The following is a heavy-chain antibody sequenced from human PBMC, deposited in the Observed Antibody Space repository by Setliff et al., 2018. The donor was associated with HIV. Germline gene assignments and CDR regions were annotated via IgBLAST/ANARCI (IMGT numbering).Heavy chain of an antibody. CDR3: ARPVEMANREFDY. D-gene: IGHD1-26*01. CDR2: IYYSGST. Sequence: KASETLSLTCTVSGGSISDSRYYWGWIRQPPGKGLEWIGNIYYSGSTYYNPSLKSRVTISVDTSKNQFSLKLSSVTAADTAVYYCARPVEMANREFDYWGQGTLVTVS. CDR1: GGSISDSRYY. V-gene: IGHV4-39*01. J-gene: IGHJ4*02.